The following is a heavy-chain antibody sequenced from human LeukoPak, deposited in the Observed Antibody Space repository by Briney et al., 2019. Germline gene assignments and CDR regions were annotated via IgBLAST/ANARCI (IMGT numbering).Heavy chain of an antibody. J-gene: IGHJ6*02. D-gene: IGHD2-2*01. CDR2: INQGGCDK. Sequence: GGSLSLSCAASGFIFSSYCMIWVRQAPAKGLVWVDNINQGGCDKYYVDSVRRRFTDSRDIAKHSMYRHMRRLRAEDTAVYYCARVGAGYCTSTSCYTGMDVWGQGTTVTVSS. CDR3: ARVGAGYCTSTSCYTGMDV. CDR1: GFIFSSYC. V-gene: IGHV3-7*01.